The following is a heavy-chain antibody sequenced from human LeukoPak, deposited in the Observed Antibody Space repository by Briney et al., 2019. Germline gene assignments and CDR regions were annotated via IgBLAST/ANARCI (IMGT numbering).Heavy chain of an antibody. CDR1: GYTFTSYD. Sequence: ASVKVSCKASGYTFTSYDINWVRQATGQGLEWMGWMNPNSGNTGYAQKFQGRVTMTRSTSISTANMELSSLRSEDTAVYYCARWAARPGWFDPWGQGTLVTVSS. CDR3: ARWAARPGWFDP. V-gene: IGHV1-8*01. CDR2: MNPNSGNT. D-gene: IGHD6-6*01. J-gene: IGHJ5*02.